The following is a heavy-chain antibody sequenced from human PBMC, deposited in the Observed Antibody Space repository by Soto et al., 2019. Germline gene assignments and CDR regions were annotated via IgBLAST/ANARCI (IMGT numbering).Heavy chain of an antibody. D-gene: IGHD3-22*01. CDR1: GYTFTSYG. J-gene: IGHJ4*02. CDR2: ISAYNGNT. Sequence: GSAVKVCCEDSGYTFTSYGISWVRQAPGQGLEWMGWISAYNGNTNYAQKLQGRVTMTTDTSTSTAYMELRSLRSDDTAVYYCARTYYYDSRPALPYYSTQGTL. CDR3: ARTYYYDSRPALPYY. V-gene: IGHV1-18*01.